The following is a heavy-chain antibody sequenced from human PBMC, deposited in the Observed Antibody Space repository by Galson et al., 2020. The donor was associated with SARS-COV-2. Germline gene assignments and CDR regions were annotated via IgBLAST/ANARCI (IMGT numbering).Heavy chain of an antibody. Sequence: SATLSLTCTVSGASISSGVYYWGWIRQPPGKGLEWIGSIYYSGSTYYNPSLNSRVTILVDTSKNQFSLRLGSVTAAGTAVYYCARDIPQWLILGGGYFDYWGQGTLVTVSA. CDR2: IYYSGST. CDR3: ARDIPQWLILGGGYFDY. CDR1: GASISSGVYY. V-gene: IGHV4-39*07. J-gene: IGHJ4*02. D-gene: IGHD6-19*01.